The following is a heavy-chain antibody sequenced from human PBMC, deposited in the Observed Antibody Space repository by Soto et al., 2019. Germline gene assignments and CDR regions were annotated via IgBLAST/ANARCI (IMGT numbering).Heavy chain of an antibody. D-gene: IGHD7-27*01. V-gene: IGHV4-34*01. Sequence: SETLSLTCAVYGGSFSGYYWSWIRQPPGKGLEWIGEINHSGSTNYNPSLKSRVTISVDTSKNQFSLKLSSVTAADTAVYYCARGQSSWGLNWFDPWGQGTLVT. CDR1: GGSFSGYY. CDR3: ARGQSSWGLNWFDP. J-gene: IGHJ5*02. CDR2: INHSGST.